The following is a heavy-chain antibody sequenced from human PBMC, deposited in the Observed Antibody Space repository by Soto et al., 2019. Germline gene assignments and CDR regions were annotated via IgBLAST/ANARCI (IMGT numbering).Heavy chain of an antibody. D-gene: IGHD3-10*02. CDR1: GFNVNSYG. J-gene: IGHJ3*02. Sequence: VQLVESGGGVVQPGRSLRLSCSASGFNVNSYGVHWVRQAPGKGLEWVAVIWYDGRNIFYADSVKGRFTVSRDNSKNTVYFQMNSLTVEDTAFYYCARDSVHLSTYVSDALDIWGQGTMVSVSS. CDR2: IWYDGRNI. CDR3: ARDSVHLSTYVSDALDI. V-gene: IGHV3-33*01.